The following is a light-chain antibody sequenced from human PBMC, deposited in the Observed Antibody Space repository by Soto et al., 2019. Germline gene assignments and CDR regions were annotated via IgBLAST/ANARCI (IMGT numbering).Light chain of an antibody. CDR1: SSDVGGYNY. Sequence: QSALTQPASVSGSPGQSITISCTGTSSDVGGYNYVSWYQQHPGKAPKVMIYDVSNRPSGVSNRFSGSKSGNTASLTICGLQAEDEADYYCSSYTSSSTLDVFGGGTKLTVL. J-gene: IGLJ3*02. CDR2: DVS. CDR3: SSYTSSSTLDV. V-gene: IGLV2-14*03.